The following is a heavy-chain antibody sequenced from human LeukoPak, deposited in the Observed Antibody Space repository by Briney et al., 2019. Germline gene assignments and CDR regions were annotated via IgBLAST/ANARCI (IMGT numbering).Heavy chain of an antibody. J-gene: IGHJ5*02. Sequence: GGSLRLSCAASGFTISTYSMNWVRQAPGKGLEWISYISSSGYSIYYADSVKGRFTISRDNAKNSLYLQMNSLGAEDTAVYYCASGLGGLYSNYNWFDPWGQGTLVTVSS. CDR2: ISSSGYSI. CDR3: ASGLGGLYSNYNWFDP. CDR1: GFTISTYS. D-gene: IGHD4-11*01. V-gene: IGHV3-48*01.